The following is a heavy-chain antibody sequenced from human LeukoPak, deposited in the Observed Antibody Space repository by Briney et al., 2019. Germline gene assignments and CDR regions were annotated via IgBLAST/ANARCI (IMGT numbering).Heavy chain of an antibody. J-gene: IGHJ6*02. D-gene: IGHD6-13*01. CDR3: AKDPSSSVGYYYYGMDV. CDR1: GFTFSSYA. V-gene: IGHV3-23*01. CDR2: TSSSDGST. Sequence: PGGSLRLSCAASGFTFSSYAMNWVRQAPGKGLEWVSSTSSSDGSTYYADSVKGRLTISRDNSKNTLYLQMNSLRAEDTATYYCAKDPSSSVGYYYYGMDVWGQGTTVTVSS.